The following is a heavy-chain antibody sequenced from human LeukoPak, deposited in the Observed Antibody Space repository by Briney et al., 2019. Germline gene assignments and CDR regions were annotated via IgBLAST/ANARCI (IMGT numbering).Heavy chain of an antibody. CDR3: AKDRNYGDLRGTDY. J-gene: IGHJ4*02. CDR2: ISWNSGSI. D-gene: IGHD4-17*01. CDR1: GFTFDDYA. V-gene: IGHV3-9*01. Sequence: PGGSLRLSCAASGFTFDDYAMHWVRQAPGKGLEWVSGISWNSGSIGYADSVKGRFTISRDNAKNSLYLQMNSLRAEDTALYYCAKDRNYGDLRGTDYWGQGTLVTVSS.